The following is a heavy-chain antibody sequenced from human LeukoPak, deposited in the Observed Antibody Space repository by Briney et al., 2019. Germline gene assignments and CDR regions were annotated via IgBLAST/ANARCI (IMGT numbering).Heavy chain of an antibody. CDR1: GYTFTTYG. V-gene: IGHV1-18*04. D-gene: IGHD5-18*01. CDR2: ISAYNGNT. J-gene: IGHJ4*02. CDR3: AREPPNTAADY. Sequence: ASVKASCKASGYTFTTYGTSWVRQAPGQGLEWMGWISAYNGNTSYAQKLQGRATMTTATSTSTAYMELRSLRPDDTAVYYCAREPPNTAADYWGQGTLVTVSS.